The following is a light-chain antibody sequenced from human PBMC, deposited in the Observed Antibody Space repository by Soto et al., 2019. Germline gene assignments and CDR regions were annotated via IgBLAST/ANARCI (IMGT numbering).Light chain of an antibody. Sequence: TQSPSTLSASLGDRVTITCRASQSLSNNFLAWYQQKPGQAPRLLIYDASNRATGIPARFSGSGSGTDFTLTITSLEPEDFAVYYCQHRSNWLAFGGGTKVDI. V-gene: IGKV3-11*01. CDR2: DAS. CDR3: QHRSNWLA. CDR1: QSLSNN. J-gene: IGKJ4*01.